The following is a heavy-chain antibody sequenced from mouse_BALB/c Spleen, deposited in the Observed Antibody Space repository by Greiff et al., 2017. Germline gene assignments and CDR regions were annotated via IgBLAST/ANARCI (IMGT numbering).Heavy chain of an antibody. D-gene: IGHD1-1*01. CDR3: ARGVYGSSHLWYFDV. CDR1: GYSITSDYA. Sequence: EVKLMESGPGLVKPSQSLSLTCTVTGYSITSDYAWNWIRQFPGNKLEWMGYISYSGSTSYNPSLKSRISITRDTSKNQFFLQLNSVTTEDTATYYCARGVYGSSHLWYFDVWGAGTTVTVSS. J-gene: IGHJ1*01. CDR2: ISYSGST. V-gene: IGHV3-2*02.